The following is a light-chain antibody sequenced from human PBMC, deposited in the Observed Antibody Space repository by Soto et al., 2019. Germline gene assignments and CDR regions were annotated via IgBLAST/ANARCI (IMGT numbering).Light chain of an antibody. V-gene: IGKV1-39*01. J-gene: IGKJ2*01. CDR3: QQSYSTPYT. CDR2: AAS. CDR1: QSIGTY. Sequence: DIQMPQSPSSLSASVGDRVTITCRATQSIGTYLSWYQQKPGKAPKLLIYAASSLQSGVPSSFGGSGSGTDFTLTISSLQPEDFATYFCQQSYSTPYTFGQGTRLEIK.